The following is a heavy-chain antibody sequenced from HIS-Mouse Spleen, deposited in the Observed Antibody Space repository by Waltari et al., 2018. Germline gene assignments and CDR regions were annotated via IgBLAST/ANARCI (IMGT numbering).Heavy chain of an antibody. CDR3: ASLATYSGSYYYFDY. V-gene: IGHV4-39*07. D-gene: IGHD1-26*01. CDR2: INYSGST. Sequence: QLQLQESGPGLVKPSETLSLTCTVSGGSISSSSYYWGGIRQPPGKGLEWIGSINYSGSTYYNPSLKSRVTISVDTSKTQFSLKLSSVTAADTAVYYCASLATYSGSYYYFDYWGQGTLVTVSS. CDR1: GGSISSSSYY. J-gene: IGHJ4*02.